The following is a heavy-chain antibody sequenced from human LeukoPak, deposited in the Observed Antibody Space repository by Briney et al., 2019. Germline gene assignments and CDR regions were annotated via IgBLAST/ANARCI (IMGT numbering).Heavy chain of an antibody. CDR2: IYYSGST. V-gene: IGHV4-59*08. J-gene: IGHJ6*02. CDR3: ARTQPGPEAAAGTYYYYGMDV. Sequence: PSETLSLTCTVSGGSISSYYWSWIRQPRGKGLEWIGYIYYSGSTNYNPSLKSRVTISVDTSKNQFSLKLSSVTAADTAVYYCARTQPGPEAAAGTYYYYGMDVWGQGTTVTVSS. CDR1: GGSISSYY. D-gene: IGHD6-13*01.